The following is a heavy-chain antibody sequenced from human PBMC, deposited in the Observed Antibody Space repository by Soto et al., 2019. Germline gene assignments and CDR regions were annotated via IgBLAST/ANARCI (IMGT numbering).Heavy chain of an antibody. J-gene: IGHJ6*02. CDR3: ARHDGIVDTAMVSYYYYGMDV. CDR1: GYSFTSYW. D-gene: IGHD5-18*01. Sequence: APLKISCKGSGYSFTSYWISWVRQMPGKGLEWMGRIDPSDSYTNYSPSFQGHVTISADKSISTAYLQWSSLKASDTAMYYCARHDGIVDTAMVSYYYYGMDVWGQGTTVTVSS. V-gene: IGHV5-10-1*01. CDR2: IDPSDSYT.